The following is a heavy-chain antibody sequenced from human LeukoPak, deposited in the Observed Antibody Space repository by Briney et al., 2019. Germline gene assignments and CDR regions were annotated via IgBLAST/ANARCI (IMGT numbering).Heavy chain of an antibody. Sequence: SETLSLTCAVSGGSFSGYYWSWIRQTPGKGLEWIGEINHSGSNNYNTYLKSRVTISIDTSKNQCSLKLSSVPASITAVYDCARARRASFDPWGQGTLVSASA. V-gene: IGHV4-34*01. CDR1: GGSFSGYY. J-gene: IGHJ5*02. CDR2: INHSGSN. CDR3: ARARRASFDP.